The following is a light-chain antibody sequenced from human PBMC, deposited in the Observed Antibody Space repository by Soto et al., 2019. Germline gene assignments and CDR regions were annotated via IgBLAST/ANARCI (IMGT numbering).Light chain of an antibody. J-gene: IGKJ1*01. CDR2: AAS. CDR1: QGISRW. Sequence: DIQMTQSPSSLSASVGDRVTITCQAIQGISRWLSWYQLKQGKAPKYLIYAASTLQSGVPSRFSCSGSGTHFTRTVSRVQPEDSETYYCQQYGRLPAMFGKVTKVEI. V-gene: IGKV1D-16*01. CDR3: QQYGRLPAM.